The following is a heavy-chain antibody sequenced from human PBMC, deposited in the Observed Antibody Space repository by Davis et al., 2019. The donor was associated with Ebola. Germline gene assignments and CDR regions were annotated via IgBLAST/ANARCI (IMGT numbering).Heavy chain of an antibody. CDR2: IYSGGST. Sequence: ESLKIPCAASRFTVSSNYITRVRQAPGKGLEWVSVIYSGGSTYYADSVKGRFTISRHNSKNTLYLQMNSLRAEDTAVYYCARGLDTAMETFSYYYYGMDVWGQGTTVTVSS. D-gene: IGHD5-18*01. CDR1: RFTVSSNY. V-gene: IGHV3-53*04. CDR3: ARGLDTAMETFSYYYYGMDV. J-gene: IGHJ6*02.